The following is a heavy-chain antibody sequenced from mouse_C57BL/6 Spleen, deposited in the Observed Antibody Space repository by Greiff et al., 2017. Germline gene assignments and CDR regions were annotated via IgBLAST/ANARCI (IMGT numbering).Heavy chain of an antibody. Sequence: QVQLQQPGAELVKPGASVKLSCKASGYTFTSYWMHWVKQRPGRGLEWIGSIDPNSGGTNYNEKFKSKATLTVDKTSSTAYMQLSSLTSEDSAVYYCGRCSYGSSGFAYWGQGTLVTVSA. CDR1: GYTFTSYW. CDR3: GRCSYGSSGFAY. D-gene: IGHD1-1*01. CDR2: IDPNSGGT. J-gene: IGHJ3*01. V-gene: IGHV1-72*01.